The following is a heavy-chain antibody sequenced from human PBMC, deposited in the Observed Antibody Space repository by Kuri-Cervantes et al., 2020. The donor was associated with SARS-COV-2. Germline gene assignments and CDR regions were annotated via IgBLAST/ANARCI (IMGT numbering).Heavy chain of an antibody. J-gene: IGHJ5*02. D-gene: IGHD2-2*01. CDR3: ARRIKFGVVPVFDP. V-gene: IGHV4-30-4*08. CDR1: GGSISSGDYY. CDR2: IYYSGST. Sequence: SETLSLTCTVSGGSISSGDYYWSWIRQPPGKGLEWIGYIYYSGSTYYNPSLKSRVTISVDTSKNQFSLKLNSVTAADTSVPFCARRIKFGVVPVFDPWEQSTLVTVSS.